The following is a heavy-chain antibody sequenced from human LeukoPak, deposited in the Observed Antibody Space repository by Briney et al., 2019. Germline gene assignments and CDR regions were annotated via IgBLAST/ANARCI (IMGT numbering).Heavy chain of an antibody. CDR3: ARDAYDDSSES. J-gene: IGHJ5*02. V-gene: IGHV3-7*01. CDR1: GFTFNSYW. CDR2: LNPDGSHK. Sequence: GGSLRLSCAASGFTFNSYWMTWVRQAPGEGLEWVANLNPDGSHKFYADSVKGRSTISRDNAENSVFLQMNSLRAEDTAFYYCARDAYDDSSESWGQGTLVTVSS. D-gene: IGHD3-3*01.